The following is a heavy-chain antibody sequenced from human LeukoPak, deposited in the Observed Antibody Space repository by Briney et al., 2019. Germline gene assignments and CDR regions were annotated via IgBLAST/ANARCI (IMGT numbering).Heavy chain of an antibody. Sequence: GGSLRLSCAASGFTFSSYAMSWVRQAPGKGLEWVSAISGSGGSTYYADSVKGRFTISRGNSKNTLYLQMNSLRAEDTAVYYCAKDRGGWFRELPYWGQGTLVTVSS. J-gene: IGHJ4*02. CDR3: AKDRGGWFRELPY. D-gene: IGHD3-10*01. CDR1: GFTFSSYA. V-gene: IGHV3-23*01. CDR2: ISGSGGST.